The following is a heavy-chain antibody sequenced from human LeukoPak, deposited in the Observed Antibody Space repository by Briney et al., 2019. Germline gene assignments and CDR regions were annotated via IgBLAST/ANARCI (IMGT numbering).Heavy chain of an antibody. CDR1: GDSISSSY. CDR2: IYHSGST. J-gene: IGHJ4*02. D-gene: IGHD3-16*01. CDR3: ARDRGGGYSNLFDY. Sequence: SETLSLTCTVSGDSISSSYWSWIRQPPGKGLEWIGSIYHSGSTYYNPSLKSRVTISVDTSKNQFSLKLSSVTAADTAVYYCARDRGGGYSNLFDYWGQGTLVTVSS. V-gene: IGHV4-38-2*02.